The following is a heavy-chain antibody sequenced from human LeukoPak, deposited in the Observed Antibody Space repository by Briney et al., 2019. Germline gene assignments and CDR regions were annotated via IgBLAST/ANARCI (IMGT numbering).Heavy chain of an antibody. D-gene: IGHD3-16*01. Sequence: PGGSLRLSCAASGFTFNTYWMHWVRQAPGKGLMWVSRINVDGSSTTYADPVKGRFTISRDNAKNTLYLQMNSLRAEDTAVYYCTRVLGDWGQGTLVTVSS. CDR2: INVDGSST. CDR1: GFTFNTYW. CDR3: TRVLGD. J-gene: IGHJ4*02. V-gene: IGHV3-74*01.